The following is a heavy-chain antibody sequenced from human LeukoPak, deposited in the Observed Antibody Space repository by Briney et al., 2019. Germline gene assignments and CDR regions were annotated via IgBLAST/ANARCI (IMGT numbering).Heavy chain of an antibody. CDR1: GGSISSSNW. CDR3: ARTTEGGYTYDYFYYYYMDV. Sequence: SETLSLTCAVSGGSISSSNWWTWVRQPPGKGLEWIGEIYHNGSTNYNPSLKSRVTISVDKSKNQFSLKLSFVTSADTAVYYCARTTEGGYTYDYFYYYYMDVWGKGTMVTISS. CDR2: IYHNGST. J-gene: IGHJ6*03. D-gene: IGHD5-18*01. V-gene: IGHV4-4*02.